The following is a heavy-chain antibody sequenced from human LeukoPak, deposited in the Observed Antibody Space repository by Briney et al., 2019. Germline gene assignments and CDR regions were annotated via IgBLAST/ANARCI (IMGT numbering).Heavy chain of an antibody. Sequence: GGSLRLSRAASGFTFSRYSVIWVRQAPAKGLEWVASISSSSTYIYYADSLKGRFTIFRDNAENSLSLPMNSLRAEDTALYYCAAILTGHANYYWGQGTLVTVSS. CDR2: ISSSSTYI. CDR1: GFTFSRYS. V-gene: IGHV3-21*01. J-gene: IGHJ4*02. CDR3: AAILTGHANYY. D-gene: IGHD3-9*01.